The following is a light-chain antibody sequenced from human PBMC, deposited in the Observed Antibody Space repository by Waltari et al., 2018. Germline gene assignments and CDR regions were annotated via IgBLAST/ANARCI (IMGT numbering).Light chain of an antibody. CDR1: QSISIY. V-gene: IGKV1-39*01. Sequence: DVQMTQSPSSLSPTVGDRITISCRASQSISIYLNWYQQRPGRAPQLLISAASSLQSGVPSRFSGSGSGTDFTLSISSLQPEDFATYYCQQTYSTPYTFGQGTKLEIK. CDR3: QQTYSTPYT. CDR2: AAS. J-gene: IGKJ2*01.